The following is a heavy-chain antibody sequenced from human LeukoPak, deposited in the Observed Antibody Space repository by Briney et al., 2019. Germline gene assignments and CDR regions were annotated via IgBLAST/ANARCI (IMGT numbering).Heavy chain of an antibody. D-gene: IGHD3-22*01. Sequence: SETLSLTCTVSGGSISTSNYYWGWIRQPPGKGLEWIGSIYYSGSTYYNPSLKSRVTISVDTSKNQFSLKLSSVTAADTAVYYCARAYDSSGYYFYYFDYWGQGTLVTVSS. CDR3: ARAYDSSGYYFYYFDY. V-gene: IGHV4-39*07. J-gene: IGHJ4*02. CDR2: IYYSGST. CDR1: GGSISTSNYY.